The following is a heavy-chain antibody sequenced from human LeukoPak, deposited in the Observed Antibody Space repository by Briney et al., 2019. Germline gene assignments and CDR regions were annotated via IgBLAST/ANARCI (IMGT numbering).Heavy chain of an antibody. J-gene: IGHJ5*02. CDR3: ARHRHTARVQGNWFDP. CDR1: GGSISSYY. CDR2: IYYSGST. V-gene: IGHV4-59*08. D-gene: IGHD5-18*01. Sequence: SETLSLTCTVSGGSISSYYWSWNRQTPWKGLEWVGHIYYSGSTNYNPSLTSRVTISVDTSKNQFSLKLSSVTAADTAAYYCARHRHTARVQGNWFDPWGQGTLVTVSS.